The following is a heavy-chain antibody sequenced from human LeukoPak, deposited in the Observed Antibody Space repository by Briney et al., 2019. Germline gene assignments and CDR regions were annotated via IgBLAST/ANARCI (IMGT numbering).Heavy chain of an antibody. Sequence: PSGTLSLTCAVSGGSISSSNWWSWVRQPPGKGLEWIGEIYHSGSTNYNPSLKSRVTISVDTSKNQFSLKLSSVTAADTAVYYCARGDGPELNWFDPWGQGTLVTVSS. CDR1: GGSISSSNW. J-gene: IGHJ5*02. D-gene: IGHD1-7*01. V-gene: IGHV4-4*02. CDR2: IYHSGST. CDR3: ARGDGPELNWFDP.